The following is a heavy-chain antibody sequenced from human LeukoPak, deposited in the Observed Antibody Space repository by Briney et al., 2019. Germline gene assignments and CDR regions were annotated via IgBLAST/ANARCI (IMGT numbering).Heavy chain of an antibody. V-gene: IGHV3-11*01. J-gene: IGHJ4*02. D-gene: IGHD1-14*01. CDR2: ISRSGSST. CDR1: GFTFSDYY. Sequence: GGSLRLSCAASGFTFSDYYMSWIRQAPGKGLEWVSYISRSGSSTYYADSVKGRFTISRDNAKNSLYLQMNSLGAEDTAVYYCAKERSARNQFDYWGQGTLVTVSS. CDR3: AKERSARNQFDY.